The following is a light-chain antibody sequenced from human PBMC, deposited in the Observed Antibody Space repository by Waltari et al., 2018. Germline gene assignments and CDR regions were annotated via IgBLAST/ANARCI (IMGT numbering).Light chain of an antibody. CDR1: SSDVGFYNY. CDR2: DVS. CDR3: NSYTGSSSWV. Sequence: QSALTQPASVSGSPGQSITISCTGTSSDVGFYNYVSWYQQHPGKAPKPIIYDVSELPSRVSNRFSGSNSGNPASLTISGLRTEGEADYYCNSYTGSSSWVFGGGTKLTVL. J-gene: IGLJ3*02. V-gene: IGLV2-14*01.